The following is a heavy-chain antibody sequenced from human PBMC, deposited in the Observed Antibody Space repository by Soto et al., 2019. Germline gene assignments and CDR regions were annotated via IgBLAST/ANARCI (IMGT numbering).Heavy chain of an antibody. D-gene: IGHD6-13*01. CDR1: GFTFSSYW. CDR2: INSDGSST. CDR3: ARDPSSAAAIDY. Sequence: GGSLRLSCAASGFTFSSYWMHWVRQAPGKGLVWVSRINSDGSSTSYADSVTGRFTISRDNAKNTLYLQMNILRAEDTAVYYCARDPSSAAAIDYWGQGTLVTVSS. J-gene: IGHJ4*02. V-gene: IGHV3-74*01.